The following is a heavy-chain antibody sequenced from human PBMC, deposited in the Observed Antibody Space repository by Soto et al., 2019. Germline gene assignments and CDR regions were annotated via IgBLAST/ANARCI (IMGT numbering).Heavy chain of an antibody. CDR2: IIPMFGTA. Sequence: ASVKVSCKASGDTFSSYAINWVRQAPGQGLEWMGGIIPMFGTANYAQKFKGRVTITAGESTSTVYMELSSLRSEDTAVYYFARVGPAHYYDSSGYYSPLDYWGQGTLVTVSS. D-gene: IGHD3-22*01. CDR3: ARVGPAHYYDSSGYYSPLDY. CDR1: GDTFSSYA. J-gene: IGHJ4*02. V-gene: IGHV1-69*13.